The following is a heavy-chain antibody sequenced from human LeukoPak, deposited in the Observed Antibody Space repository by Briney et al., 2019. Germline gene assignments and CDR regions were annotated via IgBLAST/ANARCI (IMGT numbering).Heavy chain of an antibody. Sequence: PGGSLRLSCTASGFTFSTYTMNWVRQAPGKGLEWVSSISSGSSCIYYADSVKGRFTISRDNARNSLYLQMSSLRAEDTAVYYCAKDQGYWGQGTLVTVSS. CDR2: ISSGSSCI. V-gene: IGHV3-21*01. CDR3: AKDQGY. J-gene: IGHJ4*02. CDR1: GFTFSTYT.